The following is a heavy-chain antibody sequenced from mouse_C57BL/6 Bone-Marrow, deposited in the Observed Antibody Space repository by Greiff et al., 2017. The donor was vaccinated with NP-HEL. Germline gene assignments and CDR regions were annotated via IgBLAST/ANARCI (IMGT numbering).Heavy chain of an antibody. CDR2: ISDGGSYT. CDR1: GFTFSSYA. V-gene: IGHV5-4*03. J-gene: IGHJ3*01. Sequence: DVMLVESGGGLVKPGGSLKLSCAASGFTFSSYAMSWVRQTPEKRLEWVATISDGGSYTYYPDNVKGRFTISRDNAKNNLYLQMSHLKSEDTAMYYCARAPSITTVVPSFAYWGQGTLVTVSA. CDR3: ARAPSITTVVPSFAY. D-gene: IGHD1-1*01.